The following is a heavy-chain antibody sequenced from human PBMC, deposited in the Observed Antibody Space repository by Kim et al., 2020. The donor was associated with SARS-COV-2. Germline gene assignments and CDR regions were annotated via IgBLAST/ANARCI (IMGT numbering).Heavy chain of an antibody. D-gene: IGHD6-13*01. CDR1: GGSFSGYY. CDR3: ARFRGYSSSWYFEYYFDH. CDR2: INHSGST. V-gene: IGHV4-34*01. J-gene: IGHJ4*02. Sequence: SETLSLTCAVYGGSFSGYYWSWIRQPPGKGLEWIGEINHSGSTNYNPSLKSRVTISVDTSKNQFSLKLSSVTAADTAVYYCARFRGYSSSWYFEYYFDHWGRGTVGAV.